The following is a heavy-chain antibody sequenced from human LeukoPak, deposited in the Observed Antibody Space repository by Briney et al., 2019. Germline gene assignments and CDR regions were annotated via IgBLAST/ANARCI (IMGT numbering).Heavy chain of an antibody. CDR3: AFTVTTQGYYYGMDV. Sequence: SETLSLTCSVSGGSISSSSYYWGWIRQPPGKGLEWIESIYYSGSTYYNPSLKSRVTISVDTSKNQISLKLSSVTAADTAVYYCAFTVTTQGYYYGMDVWGQGTTVTVSS. J-gene: IGHJ6*02. CDR1: GGSISSSSYY. CDR2: IYYSGST. D-gene: IGHD4-17*01. V-gene: IGHV4-39*07.